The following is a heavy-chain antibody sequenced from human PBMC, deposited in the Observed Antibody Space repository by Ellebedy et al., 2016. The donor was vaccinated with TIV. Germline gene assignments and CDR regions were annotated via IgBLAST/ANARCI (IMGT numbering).Heavy chain of an antibody. CDR2: ISWDGTMT. CDR3: GKDLDVLTGSDF. CDR1: GFTFEDYV. V-gene: IGHV3-43*01. D-gene: IGHD3-9*01. J-gene: IGHJ4*02. Sequence: GESLKISCAASGFTFEDYVMHWIRQPPGKGLEWVTVISWDGTMTYHADSVKGRFTVSRDNKKNLLYLQMNSLKTEDTAVYYSGKDLDVLTGSDFWGQGTLVTVSS.